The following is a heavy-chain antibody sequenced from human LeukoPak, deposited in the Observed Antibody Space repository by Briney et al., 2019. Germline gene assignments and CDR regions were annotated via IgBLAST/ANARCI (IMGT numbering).Heavy chain of an antibody. V-gene: IGHV4-30-2*01. Sequence: SQTLSLTCTVSGGSISSGGYYWSWIRQPPGKGLEWIGYIYHSGSTYYNPSLKSRVTISVDRSKNQFSLKLSSVTAADTAVYYCARDPYYYDSSGSEGGFGYWGQGTLVTVSS. CDR1: GGSISSGGYY. D-gene: IGHD3-22*01. CDR3: ARDPYYYDSSGSEGGFGY. J-gene: IGHJ4*02. CDR2: IYHSGST.